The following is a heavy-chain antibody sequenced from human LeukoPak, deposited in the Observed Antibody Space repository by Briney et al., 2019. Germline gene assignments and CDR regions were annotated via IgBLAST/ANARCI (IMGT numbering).Heavy chain of an antibody. CDR1: GGSISSSSYY. D-gene: IGHD3-3*01. V-gene: IGHV4-39*01. CDR2: IYYSGGT. Sequence: SETLSLTCTVSGGSISSSSYYWGWIRQPPGKGLEWIGSIYYSGGTYYNPSLKSRVTISVDTSKNQFSLKLGSVTAADAAVYYCARQSIGFWSGYYNVNWFDPWGQGTLVTVSS. J-gene: IGHJ5*02. CDR3: ARQSIGFWSGYYNVNWFDP.